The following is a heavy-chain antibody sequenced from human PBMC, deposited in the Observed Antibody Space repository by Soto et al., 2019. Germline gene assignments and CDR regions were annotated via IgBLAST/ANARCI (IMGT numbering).Heavy chain of an antibody. Sequence: PGESLKISCKGSGYSFTSYWIGWVRQMPGKGLEWMGIIYPGDSDTRYSPSFQGQVTISADKSITTAYLQWSSLKASDTAMYYCAGGGVRGVITRTRDYYGMDVWGQGTTVTDSS. CDR3: AGGGVRGVITRTRDYYGMDV. CDR2: IYPGDSDT. CDR1: GYSFTSYW. V-gene: IGHV5-51*01. J-gene: IGHJ6*02. D-gene: IGHD3-10*01.